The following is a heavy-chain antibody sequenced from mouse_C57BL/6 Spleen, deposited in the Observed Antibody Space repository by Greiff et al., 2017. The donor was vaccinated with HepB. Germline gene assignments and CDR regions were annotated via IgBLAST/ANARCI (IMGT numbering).Heavy chain of an antibody. CDR2: ILPGSGST. CDR1: GYTFTGYW. CDR3: ARRESVIYYDYDAYYFDY. J-gene: IGHJ2*01. Sequence: VQLQQSGAELMKPGASVKLSCKATGYTFTGYWIEWVKQRPGHGLEWIGEILPGSGSTNYNEKFKGKATFTADTSSNTAYMQLSSLTTEDSAIYYCARRESVIYYDYDAYYFDYWGQGTTLTVSS. D-gene: IGHD2-4*01. V-gene: IGHV1-9*01.